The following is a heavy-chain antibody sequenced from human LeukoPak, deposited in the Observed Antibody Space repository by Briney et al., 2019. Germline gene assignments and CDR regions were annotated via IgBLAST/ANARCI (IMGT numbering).Heavy chain of an antibody. V-gene: IGHV3-53*01. Sequence: GGSLRLSCAASGFTVSNNFMSWVRQAPGKGLEWVSIIYSGDSTYYIDSVKGRLTISRDNSKNTLYLQMNSLRAEDTAVYYCARERDGYYMDVWGKGTTVTVSS. J-gene: IGHJ6*03. CDR3: ARERDGYYMDV. CDR1: GFTVSNNF. CDR2: IYSGDST.